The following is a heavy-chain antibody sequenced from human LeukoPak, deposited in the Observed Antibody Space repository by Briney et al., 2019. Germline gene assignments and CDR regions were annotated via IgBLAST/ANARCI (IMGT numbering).Heavy chain of an antibody. CDR2: IKQDVSEK. Sequence: PGGSLRLSCAASGFTFSSYWMSWVRQAPGKGLEWVANIKQDVSEKSYADSVKGRFTISRDNAKNSVYLQMNSLRAEDTAVYYCARILGAYEPFDPWGQGTLVTVSS. V-gene: IGHV3-7*04. CDR1: GFTFSSYW. CDR3: ARILGAYEPFDP. J-gene: IGHJ5*02. D-gene: IGHD5-12*01.